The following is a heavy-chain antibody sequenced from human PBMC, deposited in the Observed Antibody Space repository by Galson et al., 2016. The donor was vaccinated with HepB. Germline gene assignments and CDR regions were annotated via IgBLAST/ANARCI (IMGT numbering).Heavy chain of an antibody. J-gene: IGHJ4*02. Sequence: ETLSLTCTVSGGSISSSSYYWGWIRQPPGKGLEWIGSIYYSGSTYYNPSLKSRVTISVDTSKNQFSLKLSSVTAADTAVYYCARRIAAAGTKYFDYWGQGTLVTVSS. CDR2: IYYSGST. CDR1: GGSISSSSYY. V-gene: IGHV4-39*01. CDR3: ARRIAAAGTKYFDY. D-gene: IGHD6-13*01.